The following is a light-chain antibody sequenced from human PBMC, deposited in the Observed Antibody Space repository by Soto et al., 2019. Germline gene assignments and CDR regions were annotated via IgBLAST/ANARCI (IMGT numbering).Light chain of an antibody. Sequence: EIVMTQSPAILSVSRWEISALSCRASQSVSSNLAWYQQKPGQAPRLLIYGVYTRAPGIPARFSGSGSGTEFTLTISSLQSEDFAVYYCQQYHSWPPRTFGQGTKVDIK. CDR2: GVY. CDR3: QQYHSWPPRT. J-gene: IGKJ1*01. V-gene: IGKV3D-15*01. CDR1: QSVSSN.